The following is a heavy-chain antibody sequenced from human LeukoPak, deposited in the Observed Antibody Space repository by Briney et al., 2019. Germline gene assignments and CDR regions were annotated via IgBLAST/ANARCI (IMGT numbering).Heavy chain of an antibody. J-gene: IGHJ5*02. V-gene: IGHV4-59*12. Sequence: PSETLSLTCTVSGGSISSYYWSWIRQPPGKGLEWIGYIYYSGSTNYNPSLKSRVTISVDTSKNQFSLKLSSVTAADTAVYYCARARQQLVWANWFDPWGQGTLVTVSS. CDR1: GGSISSYY. D-gene: IGHD6-13*01. CDR3: ARARQQLVWANWFDP. CDR2: IYYSGST.